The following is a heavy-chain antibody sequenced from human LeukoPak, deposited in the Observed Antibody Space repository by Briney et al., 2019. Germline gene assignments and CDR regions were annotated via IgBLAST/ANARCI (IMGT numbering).Heavy chain of an antibody. Sequence: SETLSLTCAVYGGSFSGYYWSWIRQPPGKGLEWIGEINHSGSTNYNPSLKSRVTISVDTSKNQFSLKLSSVTAADTAVYYCARRGLLWFGELLRRRRNWFDPWGQGTLVTVSS. V-gene: IGHV4-34*01. CDR3: ARRGLLWFGELLRRRRNWFDP. J-gene: IGHJ5*02. D-gene: IGHD3-10*01. CDR1: GGSFSGYY. CDR2: INHSGST.